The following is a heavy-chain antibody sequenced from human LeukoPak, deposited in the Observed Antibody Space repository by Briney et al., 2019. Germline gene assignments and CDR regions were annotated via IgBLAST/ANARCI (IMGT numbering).Heavy chain of an antibody. D-gene: IGHD5-24*01. CDR1: AFSCSTHW. V-gene: IGHV3-7*01. CDR3: AGDEGWTFDI. J-gene: IGHJ3*02. CDR2: IKQDGSDK. Sequence: GGSLRLSCAASAFSCSTHWMSWFRQAPGKGLEWVALIKQDGSDKHYVDSVKGRFTISRDNAKNSLYLQMNSLRADDTAVYYCAGDEGWTFDIWGQGTKVTVSS.